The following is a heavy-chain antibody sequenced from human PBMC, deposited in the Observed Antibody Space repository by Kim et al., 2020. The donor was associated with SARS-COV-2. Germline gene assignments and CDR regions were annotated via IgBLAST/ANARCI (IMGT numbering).Heavy chain of an antibody. CDR3: ATTSGDWRFFDF. Sequence: NPSLKSRGAISIDTSKTQFSLRLSSVTAADTAVYYCATTSGDWRFFDFWGQGTLVTVSS. D-gene: IGHD2-21*01. V-gene: IGHV4-34*01. J-gene: IGHJ4*02.